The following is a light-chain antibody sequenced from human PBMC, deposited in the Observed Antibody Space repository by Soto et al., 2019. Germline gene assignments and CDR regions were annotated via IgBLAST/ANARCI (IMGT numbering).Light chain of an antibody. Sequence: QSALTQPPSASASPGQSVTISCTGTSSDVGGYDYVSWYQHHPGKAPKLMIYEATKRPSGVPDRFSGSKSGNTASLTVSGLLPEDEADYYCASYAGGNQVFGAGKKVIVL. V-gene: IGLV2-8*01. J-gene: IGLJ1*01. CDR1: SSDVGGYDY. CDR2: EAT. CDR3: ASYAGGNQV.